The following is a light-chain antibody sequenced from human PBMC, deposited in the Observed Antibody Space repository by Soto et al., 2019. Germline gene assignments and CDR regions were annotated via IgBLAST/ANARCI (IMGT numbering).Light chain of an antibody. CDR2: GAS. J-gene: IGKJ1*01. Sequence: IVLTQSPGTLSLSPGERATLSCRASQTVSSSYLAWYQQKPGQAPRLLISGASNRSTGIPDRISGSGSATDFTLAITSLETEDVALYYCQPYGSSPRTFGQGTKVEIK. CDR3: QPYGSSPRT. CDR1: QTVSSSY. V-gene: IGKV3-20*01.